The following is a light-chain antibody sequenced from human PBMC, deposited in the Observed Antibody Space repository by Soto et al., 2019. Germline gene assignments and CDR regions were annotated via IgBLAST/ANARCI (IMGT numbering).Light chain of an antibody. V-gene: IGLV1-44*01. CDR1: NSNIGKNT. CDR3: AAWDDSLNGHVV. Sequence: QSVLTQPPSASGTPGQRLSISCSGSNSNIGKNTVNWYQQLPRTAPKLLIYSNNQRPSGVPERFSGSKSGTSASLAIGGLQSEDEADYYCAAWDDSLNGHVVFGGGTKVTVL. J-gene: IGLJ2*01. CDR2: SNN.